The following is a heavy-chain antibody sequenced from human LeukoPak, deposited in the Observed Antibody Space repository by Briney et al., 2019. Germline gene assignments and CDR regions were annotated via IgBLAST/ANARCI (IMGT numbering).Heavy chain of an antibody. V-gene: IGHV4-4*07. CDR3: ARGLSYSGSYLFDY. J-gene: IGHJ4*02. D-gene: IGHD1-26*01. CDR1: GGSISSYY. Sequence: SETLSLTCTVSGGSISSYYWSWIRQPAGKGLEWIGRIYTGGSTNYNPSLKSRVTMSVDTSKNQFSLKLSSVTAADTAVYYCARGLSYSGSYLFDYWGQGTLVTVSS. CDR2: IYTGGST.